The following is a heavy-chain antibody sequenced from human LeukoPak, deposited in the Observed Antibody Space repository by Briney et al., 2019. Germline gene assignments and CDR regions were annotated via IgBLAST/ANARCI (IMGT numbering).Heavy chain of an antibody. Sequence: PGGSLRLSCAASGFTFISYAMHWVRQAPGKGLEWVAVISYDGSEKYYADSVKGRFTISRDNSKNSLYLQMNSLRTEDTALYYCAKDRAIFGVVDRGFDYWGQGTLVTVSS. CDR2: ISYDGSEK. CDR3: AKDRAIFGVVDRGFDY. D-gene: IGHD3-3*01. V-gene: IGHV3-30*04. CDR1: GFTFISYA. J-gene: IGHJ4*02.